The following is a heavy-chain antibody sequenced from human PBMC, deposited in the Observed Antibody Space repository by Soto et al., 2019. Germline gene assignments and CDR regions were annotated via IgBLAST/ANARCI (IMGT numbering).Heavy chain of an antibody. D-gene: IGHD6-13*01. V-gene: IGHV4-39*01. CDR1: GGSISSSSYY. Sequence: KTSETLSLTCTVSGGSISSSSYYWGWIRQPPGKGLEWIGSIYYSGSTYYNPSLKSRVTISVDTSKNQFSLKLSSVTAADTAVYYCARVPGIAAAGTRVRWFDPWGQGTLVTVSS. CDR3: ARVPGIAAAGTRVRWFDP. J-gene: IGHJ5*02. CDR2: IYYSGST.